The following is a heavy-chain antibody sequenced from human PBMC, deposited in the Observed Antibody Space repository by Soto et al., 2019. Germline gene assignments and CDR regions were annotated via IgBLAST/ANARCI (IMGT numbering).Heavy chain of an antibody. Sequence: GGSLRLSCAASGLNVGTNYMTWVRQAPGTGLEWVSVISSGGTLYYADSVKGRYXISRDNSKNTLYLQMNSLRAEDTAVYYCARDHCSGGSCYPANWGQGTLVTVSS. D-gene: IGHD2-15*01. CDR2: ISSGGTL. CDR1: GLNVGTNY. V-gene: IGHV3-66*01. CDR3: ARDHCSGGSCYPAN. J-gene: IGHJ4*02.